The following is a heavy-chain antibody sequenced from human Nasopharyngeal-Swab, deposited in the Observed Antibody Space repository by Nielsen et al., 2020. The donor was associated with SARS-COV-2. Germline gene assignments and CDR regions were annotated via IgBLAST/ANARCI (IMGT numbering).Heavy chain of an antibody. CDR3: ARGCSSTTCYVSG. Sequence: ESLKISCAASGFTFSTYGMNWVRQAPGKGLEWVSSISGTSSYIYYADSVKGRFTISRDNAKNSLYLQMNSLRAEDTAVYYCARGCSSTTCYVSGWGQGTLVTVSS. V-gene: IGHV3-21*01. D-gene: IGHD2/OR15-2a*01. J-gene: IGHJ4*02. CDR1: GFTFSTYG. CDR2: ISGTSSYI.